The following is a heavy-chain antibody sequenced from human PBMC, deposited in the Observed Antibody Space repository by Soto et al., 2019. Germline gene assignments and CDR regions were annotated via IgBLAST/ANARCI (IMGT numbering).Heavy chain of an antibody. Sequence: SETLSLTCTVSGGSISSGGYYWSWIRQHPGKGLEWIGYIYYSGSTYYNPSLKSRVTISVDTSKNQFSLKLSSVTAADTAVYYCARVSPNYYDSSGYYYPDYWGQGTLVTVSS. V-gene: IGHV4-31*03. J-gene: IGHJ4*02. CDR3: ARVSPNYYDSSGYYYPDY. CDR1: GGSISSGGYY. D-gene: IGHD3-22*01. CDR2: IYYSGST.